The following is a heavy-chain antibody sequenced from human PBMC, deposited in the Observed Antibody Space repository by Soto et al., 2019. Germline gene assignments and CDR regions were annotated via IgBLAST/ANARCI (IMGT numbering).Heavy chain of an antibody. V-gene: IGHV1-46*01. CDR2: INPSGGST. D-gene: IGHD3-16*02. J-gene: IGHJ3*02. Sequence: ASVKVSCKASGYTFTSYYMHWVRQAPGQGLEWMGIINPSGGSTSYAQKLQGRVTMTRDTSTSTVYMELSSLRSEDTAVYYCARAPLMITFGGVIVDDAFDIWGQGTMVTVSS. CDR3: ARAPLMITFGGVIVDDAFDI. CDR1: GYTFTSYY.